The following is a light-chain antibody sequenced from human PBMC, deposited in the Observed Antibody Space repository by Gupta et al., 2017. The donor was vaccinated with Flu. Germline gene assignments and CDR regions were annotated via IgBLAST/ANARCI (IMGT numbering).Light chain of an antibody. CDR3: QQYCSSPT. V-gene: IGKV3-20*01. CDR2: GAS. Sequence: GERPTLACRASQSVSSSYLAWYQQKPGQAPRLLIYGASSRATGIPDMFSGSGSGTDFTLTISRLEPEDFAVYYCQQYCSSPTFGQGTKVEIK. CDR1: QSVSSSY. J-gene: IGKJ1*01.